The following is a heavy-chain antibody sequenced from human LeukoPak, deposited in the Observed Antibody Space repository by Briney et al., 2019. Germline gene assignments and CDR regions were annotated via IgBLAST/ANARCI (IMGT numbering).Heavy chain of an antibody. V-gene: IGHV3-74*01. CDR1: GFSVTNYY. CDR2: INNDGRST. D-gene: IGHD5-18*01. J-gene: IGHJ4*02. Sequence: GGSLRLSCAASGFSVTNYYMSWVRRAPGKGLEWVSRINNDGRSTSYADPVKGRFTISRDNAKNTLYMQMNSLRAEDTAVYYCGTAFEFWGQGTLVTVSS. CDR3: GTAFEF.